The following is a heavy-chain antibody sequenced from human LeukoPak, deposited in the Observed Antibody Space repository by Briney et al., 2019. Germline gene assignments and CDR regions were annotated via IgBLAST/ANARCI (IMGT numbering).Heavy chain of an antibody. CDR1: GFTFSSHS. V-gene: IGHV3-21*01. D-gene: IGHD3-9*01. CDR3: ARVDYDVSTGYQNYFEF. CDR2: ISSSSAYI. Sequence: KAGGSLRLSCAASGFTFSSHSMNWVRQPPGKGLEWVSSISSSSAYINYADSVKGRFTISRDNAKNSLYLQMNSLRAEDTAVYYCARVDYDVSTGYQNYFEFWGQGTLVTVSS. J-gene: IGHJ4*02.